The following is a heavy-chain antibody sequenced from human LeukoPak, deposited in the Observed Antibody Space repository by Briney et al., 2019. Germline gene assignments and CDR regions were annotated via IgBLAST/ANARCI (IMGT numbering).Heavy chain of an antibody. V-gene: IGHV4-59*01. CDR1: GGSISSYY. CDR3: AKIRFLEWLLSPGGYFDY. CDR2: IYYSGST. D-gene: IGHD3-3*01. Sequence: PSQTLSLTCTVAGGSISSYYWSWIRQPAGKGLGWIGYIYYSGSTTYNPSLKSRVTISVDTSKNQFCMKLSSVTAADTAVYYCAKIRFLEWLLSPGGYFDYWGQGTLVTVSP. J-gene: IGHJ4*02.